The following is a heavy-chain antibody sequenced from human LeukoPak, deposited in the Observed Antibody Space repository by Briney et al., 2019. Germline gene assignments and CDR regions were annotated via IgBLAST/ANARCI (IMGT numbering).Heavy chain of an antibody. Sequence: GGSLRLSCAASGFAFTSYSMSWVRQAPGKGLEWVSGTSDRGDYTYYADSVKGRFTISRDNSKNTLYLQMNSLRAEDTALYFCAKKAQYNGNYPLDYWGQGTLVTVSS. CDR3: AKKAQYNGNYPLDY. J-gene: IGHJ4*02. D-gene: IGHD1-26*01. CDR1: GFAFTSYS. CDR2: TSDRGDYT. V-gene: IGHV3-23*01.